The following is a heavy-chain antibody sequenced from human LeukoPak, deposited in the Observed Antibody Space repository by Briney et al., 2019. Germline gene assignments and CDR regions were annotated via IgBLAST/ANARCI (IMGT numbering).Heavy chain of an antibody. J-gene: IGHJ4*02. CDR1: GFTFSSYS. Sequence: GGSLRLSCAASGFTFSSYSMNWVRQAPGKGLEWVSDISSSSSTIYYADSVKGRFTISRDNAKNSLYLEMNSLRAEDTAVYYCARTYYDFWSGYYSHEGNPFDYWGQGTLVTVSS. D-gene: IGHD3-3*01. V-gene: IGHV3-48*01. CDR3: ARTYYDFWSGYYSHEGNPFDY. CDR2: ISSSSSTI.